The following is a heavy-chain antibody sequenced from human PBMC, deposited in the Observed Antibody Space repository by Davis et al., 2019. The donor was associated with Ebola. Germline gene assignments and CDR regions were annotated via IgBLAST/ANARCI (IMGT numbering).Heavy chain of an antibody. Sequence: PGGSLRLSCAASGLTFSSYGMHWVRQAPGKGLEWLAVISYSGIHKYYADSVRGRFTISRDNSKSTLYLQMNSLRVEDTAVYYCANGSIVSTSWFDPWGQGTLVTVSS. J-gene: IGHJ5*02. V-gene: IGHV3-30*18. D-gene: IGHD5/OR15-5a*01. CDR2: ISYSGIHK. CDR1: GLTFSSYG. CDR3: ANGSIVSTSWFDP.